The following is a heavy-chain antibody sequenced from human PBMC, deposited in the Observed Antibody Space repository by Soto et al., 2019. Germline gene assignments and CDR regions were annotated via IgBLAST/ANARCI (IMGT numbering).Heavy chain of an antibody. CDR2: ISSGGEST. CDR3: AKERDYYASYFQH. J-gene: IGHJ1*01. D-gene: IGHD3-22*01. CDR1: GFTFSNFA. V-gene: IGHV3-23*01. Sequence: PGGSLRLSCAASGFTFSNFAMNWVRQAPGKGLQWVSLISSGGESTYYADSVKGRFTISRDNSKNTLYLQMNSLRAEDTAVYYCAKERDYYASYFQHWGQGTLVTVSS.